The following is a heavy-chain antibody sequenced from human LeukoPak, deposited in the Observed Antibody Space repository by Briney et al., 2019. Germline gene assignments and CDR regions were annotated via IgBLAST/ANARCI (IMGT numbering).Heavy chain of an antibody. Sequence: PGGSLRLSCAASGFTFSGYGIHWVRQAPGKGLEWVALTSYGGGNEYYADSVKGRFTISRDNSKNTVYLQMNNLRAEDTAVYYCAKDGRAHDSSGYYFDYWGQGTLVTVSS. V-gene: IGHV3-30*18. CDR3: AKDGRAHDSSGYYFDY. CDR1: GFTFSGYG. CDR2: TSYGGGNE. D-gene: IGHD3-22*01. J-gene: IGHJ4*02.